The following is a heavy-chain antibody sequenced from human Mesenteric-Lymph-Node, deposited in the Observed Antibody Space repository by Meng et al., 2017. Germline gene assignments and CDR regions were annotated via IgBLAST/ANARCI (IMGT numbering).Heavy chain of an antibody. Sequence: SETLSLTCTVSGGSISSSSYYWGWIRQPPGKGLEWIGSIYYSGSTYYNPSLKSRVTISVDTSKNQFSLKLSSVTAADTAVYYCARDQSSCMDVWGQGTTVTVSS. CDR2: IYYSGST. J-gene: IGHJ6*02. V-gene: IGHV4-39*07. CDR1: GGSISSSSYY. CDR3: ARDQSSCMDV. D-gene: IGHD6-6*01.